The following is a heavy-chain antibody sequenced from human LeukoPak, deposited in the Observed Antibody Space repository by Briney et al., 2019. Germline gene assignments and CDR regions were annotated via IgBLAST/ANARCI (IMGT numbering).Heavy chain of an antibody. CDR1: GFTFSSYG. V-gene: IGHV3-30*02. CDR3: AWAATYYDFWSGYYYFDY. Sequence: GGSLRLSCAASGFTFSSYGMHWVRQAPGKGLEWVAFIRYDGSNKYYADSVKGRFTISRDNSKNTLYLQMNSLRAEDTAVYYCAWAATYYDFWSGYYYFDYWGQGTLVTVSS. J-gene: IGHJ4*02. CDR2: IRYDGSNK. D-gene: IGHD3-3*01.